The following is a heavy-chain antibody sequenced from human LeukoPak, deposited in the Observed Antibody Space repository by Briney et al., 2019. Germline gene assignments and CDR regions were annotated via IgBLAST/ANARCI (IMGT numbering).Heavy chain of an antibody. J-gene: IGHJ4*02. V-gene: IGHV1-69*06. CDR2: IIPIFGTA. D-gene: IGHD4-17*01. CDR3: ARDLYGDYEDYFDY. CDR1: GGTFSSYA. Sequence: SVKVSCKASGGTFSSYAISWVRQAPGQGLEWMGGIIPIFGTANYAQKFQGRVTITADKSTSTAYMELSSLRSEDTAVYYCARDLYGDYEDYFDYWGQGTLITVSS.